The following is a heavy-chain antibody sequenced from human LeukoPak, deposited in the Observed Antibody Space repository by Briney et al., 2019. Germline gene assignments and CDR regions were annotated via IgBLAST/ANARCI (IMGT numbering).Heavy chain of an antibody. Sequence: SETLSLTCIVSGGSISTNTYYWGWIRLPPGKGLEWIGEIHHRGTTYYNPSLRSRVTISVDTSKNQFSLRLTSVTAADTAVYYCARVTYNGYQHLDYWGQGTLVTASS. CDR3: ARVTYNGYQHLDY. D-gene: IGHD3-10*01. J-gene: IGHJ4*02. CDR1: GGSISTNTYY. CDR2: IHHRGTT. V-gene: IGHV4-39*07.